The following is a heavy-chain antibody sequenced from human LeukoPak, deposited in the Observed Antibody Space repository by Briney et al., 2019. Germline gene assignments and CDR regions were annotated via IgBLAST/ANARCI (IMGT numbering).Heavy chain of an antibody. Sequence: GRSLRLSCAASGFTFDDYAMHWVRQAPGKGLEWVSGISWNSVTTGYADSVKGRFTISRDNAKNSLFLQMNSLRVEDTAFYYCVRSVSGWYGAYDSWGQGTLVTVSS. J-gene: IGHJ4*02. D-gene: IGHD6-19*01. CDR1: GFTFDDYA. V-gene: IGHV3-9*01. CDR3: VRSVSGWYGAYDS. CDR2: ISWNSVTT.